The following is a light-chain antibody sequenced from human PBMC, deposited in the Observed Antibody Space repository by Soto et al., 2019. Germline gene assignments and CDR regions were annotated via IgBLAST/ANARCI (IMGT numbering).Light chain of an antibody. V-gene: IGLV1-40*01. J-gene: IGLJ3*02. CDR2: GNS. CDR1: SSNIGAGYD. CDR3: QSYDSSLSGWV. Sequence: QAVVTQPPSVSGAPGQRVTISCTGSSSNIGAGYDVHWYQQLPGTAPKLLIYGNSNRPSGVPDRFSGSKYGTSASLAITGRRAEYEADYYCQSYDSSLSGWVFGGGTKLTVL.